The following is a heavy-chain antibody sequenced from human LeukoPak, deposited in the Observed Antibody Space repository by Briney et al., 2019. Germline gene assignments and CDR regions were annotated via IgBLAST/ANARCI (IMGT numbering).Heavy chain of an antibody. D-gene: IGHD3-3*01. V-gene: IGHV1-18*01. CDR3: AREAYDFWRGYWPVDY. CDR1: GYTFTSYG. J-gene: IGHJ4*02. CDR2: ISAYNGNT. Sequence: ASVKVSCKASGYTFTSYGISWVRQAPGQGLEWMGWISAYNGNTNYAQKLQGRVTMTTDTSTSTAYMELRSLRSDDTAVYYCAREAYDFWRGYWPVDYWGQGTLVTVSS.